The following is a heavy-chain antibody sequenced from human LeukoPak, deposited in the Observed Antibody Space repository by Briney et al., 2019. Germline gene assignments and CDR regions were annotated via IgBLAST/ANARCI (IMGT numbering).Heavy chain of an antibody. CDR1: GYTFTGYY. V-gene: IGHV1-2*06. CDR2: INPNSGGT. D-gene: IGHD6-19*01. Sequence: ASVKVSCKASGYTFTGYYMHWVRQAPGQGLEWRGRINPNSGGTNYAQKFQGRVTMTRDTSISTAYMELSRLRSDDTAVYYCARAGYSSGWYGSSFDYWGQGTLVTVSS. J-gene: IGHJ4*02. CDR3: ARAGYSSGWYGSSFDY.